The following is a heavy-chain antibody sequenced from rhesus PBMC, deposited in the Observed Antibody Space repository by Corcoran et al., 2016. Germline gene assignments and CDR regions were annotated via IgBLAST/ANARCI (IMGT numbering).Heavy chain of an antibody. J-gene: IGHJ6*01. CDR2: ISGSGGNT. D-gene: IGHD4-29*01. Sequence: QLQLQESGPGLVKPSETLSLTCAVSGGSVSSSNWWSWIRQPPGKGLEWIGRISGSGGNTSYNPSPTSRVTISPDTSKNQFSLKVSSVTAADPAVYYCARVRTTGLRYGLDSWGQGVVVTVSS. CDR1: GGSVSSSNW. V-gene: IGHV4-57*01. CDR3: ARVRTTGLRYGLDS.